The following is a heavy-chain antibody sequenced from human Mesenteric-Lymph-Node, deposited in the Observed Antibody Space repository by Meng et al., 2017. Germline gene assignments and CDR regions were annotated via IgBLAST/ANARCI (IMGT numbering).Heavy chain of an antibody. J-gene: IGHJ4*02. Sequence: SETLSLTCAVSGGSISSGGYYWSWIRQHPGKGLEWIGYIYYSGSTYYNPSLKSRVTISVDTSKNQFSLKLRSVTVADTAVYYCVRGNLMVTSPFDYWGQGTVVTVSS. CDR3: VRGNLMVTSPFDY. CDR1: GGSISSGGYY. D-gene: IGHD2-8*01. V-gene: IGHV4-31*11. CDR2: IYYSGST.